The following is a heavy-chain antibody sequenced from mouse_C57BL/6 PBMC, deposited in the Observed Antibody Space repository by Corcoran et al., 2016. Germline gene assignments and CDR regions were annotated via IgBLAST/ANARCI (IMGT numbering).Heavy chain of an antibody. J-gene: IGHJ3*01. Sequence: EVQLQQSGPELVKPGASVKIPCKASGYTFTDYNMDWVKQSHGKSLEWIGDINPNNGGTIYNQKFKGKATLTVDKSSSTAYMELRSLTSEDTAVYYCARVSGNYERNGFAYWGQGTLVTVSA. D-gene: IGHD2-1*01. CDR3: ARVSGNYERNGFAY. V-gene: IGHV1-18*01. CDR1: GYTFTDYN. CDR2: INPNNGGT.